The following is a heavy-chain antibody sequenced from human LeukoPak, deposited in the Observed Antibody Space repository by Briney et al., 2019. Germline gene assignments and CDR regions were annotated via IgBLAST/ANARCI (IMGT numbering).Heavy chain of an antibody. Sequence: GGSLRLSCAASGFTFSSYGMHWVRQAPGKGLEWVAVISYDGSNKYYADSVKGRFTISRDNSKNTLYLQMNSLRAEDTAVYYCAKSIGYYDAFDIWGQGTMVTASS. CDR3: AKSIGYYDAFDI. D-gene: IGHD2-15*01. CDR2: ISYDGSNK. CDR1: GFTFSSYG. V-gene: IGHV3-30*18. J-gene: IGHJ3*02.